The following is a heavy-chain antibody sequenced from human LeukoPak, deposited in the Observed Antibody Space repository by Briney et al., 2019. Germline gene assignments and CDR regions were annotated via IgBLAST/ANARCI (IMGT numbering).Heavy chain of an antibody. CDR3: ARGGDSGYDINGFDY. Sequence: ASVKVSCKVSGHTLTELSMHWVRQAPGKGLEWMGGFDPEDGETIYAQKLQGRVTMTTDTSTSTAYMELRSLRSDDTAVYYCARGGDSGYDINGFDYSGQGTLVTVSS. V-gene: IGHV1-24*01. D-gene: IGHD5-12*01. CDR1: GHTLTELS. J-gene: IGHJ4*02. CDR2: FDPEDGET.